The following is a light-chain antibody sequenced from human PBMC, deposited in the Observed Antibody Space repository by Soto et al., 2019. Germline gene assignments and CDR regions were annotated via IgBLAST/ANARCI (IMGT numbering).Light chain of an antibody. CDR2: GAS. Sequence: DIVLTQSPGTLSLSPGERATLSCRSSQSVSSSYLAWYQQKPGQAPRLLIYGASSRATGIPDRFSGSGSGTDFTLSSSSLEPEDFAVYYCQLSQQRSSWPPIALCQGTRLEIK. V-gene: IGKV3D-20*02. CDR1: QSVSSSY. CDR3: QLSQQRSSWPPIA. J-gene: IGKJ5*01.